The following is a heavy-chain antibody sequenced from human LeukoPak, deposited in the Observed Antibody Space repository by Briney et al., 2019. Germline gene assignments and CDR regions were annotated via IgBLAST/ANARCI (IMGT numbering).Heavy chain of an antibody. CDR2: LSYDGSEK. CDR3: AKYGSGSDYYYYGLDV. CDR1: GFSFSTYA. V-gene: IGHV3-30*18. J-gene: IGHJ6*02. D-gene: IGHD3-10*01. Sequence: SGRSLRLSCAASGFSFSTYAMHWVRQAPGKGLEWVAVLSYDGSEKFYADSVKGRFTISRDNSKNTVDLQMNSLRAEDTAVYYCAKYGSGSDYYYYGLDVWGQGTTVTVSS.